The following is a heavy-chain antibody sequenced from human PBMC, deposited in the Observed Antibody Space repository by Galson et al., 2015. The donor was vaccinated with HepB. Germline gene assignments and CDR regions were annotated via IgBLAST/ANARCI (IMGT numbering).Heavy chain of an antibody. D-gene: IGHD4/OR15-4a*01. Sequence: SLRLSCAASDSTFSSYTMNWVQQTPGKGLQWVSYISTNGVTIHYADSVKGRFTIARDNAKNTMWLQMNSLRAEDTAVYYCATTKFGSGAYWTFDIWGQGTLVTVSS. J-gene: IGHJ3*02. CDR3: ATTKFGSGAYWTFDI. CDR2: ISTNGVTI. V-gene: IGHV3-48*04. CDR1: DSTFSSYT.